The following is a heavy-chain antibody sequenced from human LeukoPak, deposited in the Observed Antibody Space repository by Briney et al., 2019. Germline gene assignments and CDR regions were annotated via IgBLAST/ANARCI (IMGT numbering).Heavy chain of an antibody. CDR1: GFTFNSYW. V-gene: IGHV3-7*01. J-gene: IGHJ4*02. CDR3: TSKQGDY. Sequence: GGSLRLSCAASGFTFNSYWMIWVRQAPGKGLEWVANINPDGSGKYYVDSVKGRFTISRDNAKKSLYLQMNSLRAEDTAVYYCTSKQGDYWGQGTLVTVSS. CDR2: INPDGSGK.